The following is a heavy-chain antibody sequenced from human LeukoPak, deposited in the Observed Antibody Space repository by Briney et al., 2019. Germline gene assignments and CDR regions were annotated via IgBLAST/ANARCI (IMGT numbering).Heavy chain of an antibody. J-gene: IGHJ4*02. D-gene: IGHD4-17*01. V-gene: IGHV3-53*01. Sequence: PGGSLRLSCAASGFTINNNYMNWVRQAPGKGLEWVSLIYSGGSTSYSDSVKGRFTISRDNSKNTLYLQMNRLTAEDTAVYYCAGGRLRGPFDYWGQGTLVTVSS. CDR2: IYSGGST. CDR1: GFTINNNY. CDR3: AGGRLRGPFDY.